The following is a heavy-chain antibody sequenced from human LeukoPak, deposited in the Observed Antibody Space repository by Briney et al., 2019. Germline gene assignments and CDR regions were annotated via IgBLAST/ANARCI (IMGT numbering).Heavy chain of an antibody. J-gene: IGHJ4*02. Sequence: ASVKVSCKASGYTFTSYDINWVRQAPGQGLEWMGWMNPNSGNTGYAQKFQGRVTMTRNTSISTAYMELSSLRSEDTAVYYCARLIPGSSALLGAFDYWGQGTLVTVSS. CDR1: GYTFTSYD. CDR3: ARLIPGSSALLGAFDY. V-gene: IGHV1-8*01. D-gene: IGHD2-2*01. CDR2: MNPNSGNT.